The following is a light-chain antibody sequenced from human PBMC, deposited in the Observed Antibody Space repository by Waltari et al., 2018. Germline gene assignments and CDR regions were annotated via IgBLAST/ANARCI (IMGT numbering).Light chain of an antibody. V-gene: IGLV1-51*01. J-gene: IGLJ3*02. Sequence: QSLLTQPPSMSASPAQRLTISCSGSASNIGTGSVSWYQQYSGKAHKLLIYATDKRASWIPDRFSASKSGTSATLGITGLQTGDEAYYYCGTWDTLSAGGVFGGGTKLAVL. CDR2: ATD. CDR1: ASNIGTGS. CDR3: GTWDTLSAGGV.